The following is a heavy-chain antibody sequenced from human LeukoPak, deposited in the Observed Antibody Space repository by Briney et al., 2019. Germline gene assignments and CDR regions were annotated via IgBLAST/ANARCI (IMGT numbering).Heavy chain of an antibody. CDR1: GGSFSGCY. D-gene: IGHD4-11*01. CDR3: ARGLFSTTVAHFDY. CDR2: INHSGST. J-gene: IGHJ4*02. Sequence: SETLSLTCAVYGGSFSGCYWSWIRQPPGKGLEWIGEINHSGSTNYNPSLKSRVTISVDTSKNQFSLKLSSVTAADTAVYYCARGLFSTTVAHFDYWGQGTLVTVSS. V-gene: IGHV4-34*01.